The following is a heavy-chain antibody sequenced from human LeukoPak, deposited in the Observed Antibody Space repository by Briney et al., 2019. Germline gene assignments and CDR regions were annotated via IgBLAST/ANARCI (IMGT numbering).Heavy chain of an antibody. CDR3: ARGRHHYDSSGFVEDWFDP. Sequence: SETLSLTCAVSGGSISSGGYSWSWIRQPPGKGLEWIGYIYHSGSTYYNPSLKSRVTISVDRSKNQFSLKLSSVTAADTAVYYCARGRHHYDSSGFVEDWFDPWGQGTLVTVSS. CDR2: IYHSGST. V-gene: IGHV4-30-2*01. CDR1: GGSISSGGYS. D-gene: IGHD3-22*01. J-gene: IGHJ5*02.